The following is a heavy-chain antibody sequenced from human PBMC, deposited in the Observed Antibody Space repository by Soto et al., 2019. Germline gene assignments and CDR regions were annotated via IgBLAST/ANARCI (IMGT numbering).Heavy chain of an antibody. D-gene: IGHD3-22*01. CDR1: GYTFTSYG. Sequence: ASVKVSCKASGYTFTSYGISWVRQAPGQGLEWMGWISAYNGNTNYAQKLQGRVTMTTDTSTSTAYMELRSLRSDDTAVYYCARDRYYDSSGQTDYWGQGILVTVSS. J-gene: IGHJ4*02. CDR3: ARDRYYDSSGQTDY. V-gene: IGHV1-18*04. CDR2: ISAYNGNT.